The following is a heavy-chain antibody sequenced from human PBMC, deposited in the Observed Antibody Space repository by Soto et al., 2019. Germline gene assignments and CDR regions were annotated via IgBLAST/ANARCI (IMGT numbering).Heavy chain of an antibody. Sequence: ASVKVPCKASGYTFTNYEINWVRQATGQGREWMGWMNPGSGNTGYAHKFQGRVTMTRNISISTAYMELSRLGSDDTAIYYCARMASSGSLNWFDPWGQGXLVTVSS. CDR1: GYTFTNYE. V-gene: IGHV1-8*01. CDR3: ARMASSGSLNWFDP. J-gene: IGHJ5*02. CDR2: MNPGSGNT. D-gene: IGHD3-10*01.